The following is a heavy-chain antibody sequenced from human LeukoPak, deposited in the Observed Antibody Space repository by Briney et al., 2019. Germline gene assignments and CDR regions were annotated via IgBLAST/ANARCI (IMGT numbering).Heavy chain of an antibody. D-gene: IGHD3-10*01. J-gene: IGHJ5*02. Sequence: SETLSLTCAVYGGSFSGYYWSWIRQPPGKGLEWIGEINHSGSTNYNPSLKSRVTISVDTSKNQFSLKLSSVTAADTAVYYCARRRITMVRGVIGRSNWFDPWGQGTLVTVSS. CDR3: ARRRITMVRGVIGRSNWFDP. CDR2: INHSGST. CDR1: GGSFSGYY. V-gene: IGHV4-34*01.